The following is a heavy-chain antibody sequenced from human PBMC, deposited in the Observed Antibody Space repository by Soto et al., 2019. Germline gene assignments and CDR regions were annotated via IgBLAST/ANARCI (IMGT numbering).Heavy chain of an antibody. V-gene: IGHV3-23*01. Sequence: EVQLLESWGGLVQPGGSLRLSCAASGFTFSSYAMIWVRQAPGKGLEWVSAIRGSGGSTYYADSVKGRFTISRDNSKNTLYLQMNSLRAEDTAVYYCAKVLISAPYYFDYWGQGTLVSVSS. CDR1: GFTFSSYA. D-gene: IGHD6-6*01. CDR2: IRGSGGST. CDR3: AKVLISAPYYFDY. J-gene: IGHJ4*02.